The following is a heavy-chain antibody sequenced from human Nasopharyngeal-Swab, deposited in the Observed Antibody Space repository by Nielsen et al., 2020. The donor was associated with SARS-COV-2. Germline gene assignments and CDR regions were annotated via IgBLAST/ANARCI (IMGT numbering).Heavy chain of an antibody. J-gene: IGHJ5*02. CDR2: IYYSGST. Sequence: PGKGLEWIGYIYYSGSTNYNPSLKSRVTISVDTSKNPFSLKLSSVTAADTAVYYCARGGPGLELFSRFDPWGQGTLVTVSS. D-gene: IGHD1-7*01. CDR3: ARGGPGLELFSRFDP. V-gene: IGHV4-59*13.